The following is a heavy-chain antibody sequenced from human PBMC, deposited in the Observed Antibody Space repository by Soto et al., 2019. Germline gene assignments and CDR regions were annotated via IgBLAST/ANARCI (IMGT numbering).Heavy chain of an antibody. V-gene: IGHV4-39*01. CDR1: SASISSSSYY. Sequence: PSETLSLTCTVSSASISSSSYYWGWIRQPPGKGLEWIGSIYYSGSTYYNPSLKSRVTISVDTSKNQFSLKLSSVTAADTAVYYCARLFPRVVPAAIYFDYWGQGTLVTVSS. J-gene: IGHJ4*02. CDR2: IYYSGST. D-gene: IGHD2-2*01. CDR3: ARLFPRVVPAAIYFDY.